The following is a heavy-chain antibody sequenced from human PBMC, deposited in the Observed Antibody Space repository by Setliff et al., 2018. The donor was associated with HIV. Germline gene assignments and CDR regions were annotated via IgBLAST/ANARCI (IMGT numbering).Heavy chain of an antibody. D-gene: IGHD2-15*01. V-gene: IGHV3-23*01. CDR2: ISGSGDST. J-gene: IGHJ6*02. Sequence: GESLKISCAPSGFTFGSYAMSWVRQAPGKGLEWVSVISGSGDSTFYADSPKGRFTISRDNSKNTLYLQMNSLRAEDTAVYYCAKTLPTLYPPHDYYFAMDVWGQGTTVTVSS. CDR1: GFTFGSYA. CDR3: AKTLPTLYPPHDYYFAMDV.